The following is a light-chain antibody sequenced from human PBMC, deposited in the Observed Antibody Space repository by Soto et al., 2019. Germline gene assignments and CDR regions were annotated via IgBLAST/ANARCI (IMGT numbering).Light chain of an antibody. CDR1: SSSIGAGYD. CDR2: GNS. V-gene: IGLV1-40*01. J-gene: IGLJ3*02. Sequence: QSVVTQPPSVSGAPGQRVTLSCTGSSSSIGAGYDVHWYQQLPGTAPKLLIYGNSNRPSGVPDRFSGSKSGTSASLAITGLQAEYEADYYCQSYDSSLSGSGVFGGGTKVTVL. CDR3: QSYDSSLSGSGV.